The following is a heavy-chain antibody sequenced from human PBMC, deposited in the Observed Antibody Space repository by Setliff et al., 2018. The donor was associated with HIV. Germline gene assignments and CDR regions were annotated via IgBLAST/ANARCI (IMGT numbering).Heavy chain of an antibody. CDR3: ARGVLITKRVTQTGGYYYYTDV. J-gene: IGHJ6*03. D-gene: IGHD2-21*02. Sequence: PSETLSLTCTVSGGSISSISYYWGWIRQPPGKGLEWIGNIYYSGSTYYNPSLKSRVTISVDTSKSQFSLTLSSVTAADTAVYYCARGVLITKRVTQTGGYYYYTDVWGKGTTVTVS. CDR2: IYYSGST. V-gene: IGHV4-39*01. CDR1: GGSISSISYY.